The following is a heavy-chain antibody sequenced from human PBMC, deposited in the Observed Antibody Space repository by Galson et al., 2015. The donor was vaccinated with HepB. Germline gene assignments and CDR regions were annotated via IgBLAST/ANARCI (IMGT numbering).Heavy chain of an antibody. CDR3: ASGYSYVIHGDY. Sequence: SLRLSCAASGFTFSSYSMNWVRQAPGKGLEWVSSISSSSSYIHYADSVKGRFTISRDNAKNSLYLQMNSLRAEDTAVYYCASGYSYVIHGDYWGQGTLVTVSS. CDR2: ISSSSSYI. J-gene: IGHJ4*02. V-gene: IGHV3-21*01. CDR1: GFTFSSYS. D-gene: IGHD5-18*01.